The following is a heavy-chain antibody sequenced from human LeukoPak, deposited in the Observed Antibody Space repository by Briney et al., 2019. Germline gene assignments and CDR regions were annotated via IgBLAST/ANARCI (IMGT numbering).Heavy chain of an antibody. V-gene: IGHV4-59*01. CDR1: GGSFSSYY. D-gene: IGHD1-26*01. J-gene: IGHJ4*02. CDR3: ARHGGSYTFDL. CDR2: MYDSGST. Sequence: SETLSLTCSVSGGSFSSYYWSWIRQPPGRGLELIGYMYDSGSTNYNPSLKSRVTISVDTSKNQFSLRLSSVTAADTAVYYCARHGGSYTFDLWGQGVLVTVSS.